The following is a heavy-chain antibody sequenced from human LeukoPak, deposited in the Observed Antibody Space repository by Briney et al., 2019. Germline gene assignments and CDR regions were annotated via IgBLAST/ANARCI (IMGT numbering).Heavy chain of an antibody. V-gene: IGHV3-53*01. CDR2: IYSGGST. D-gene: IGHD3-10*01. J-gene: IGHJ4*02. CDR1: GFTVSSNY. Sequence: TGGSLRLSCAASGFTVSSNYMSWVRQAPGKGLEWVSVIYSGGSTYYADSVKGRFTISRDNSKNTLYLQMNSLRAEDTAVYYCAKVRFGVTARYYFDYWGQGTLVTVSS. CDR3: AKVRFGVTARYYFDY.